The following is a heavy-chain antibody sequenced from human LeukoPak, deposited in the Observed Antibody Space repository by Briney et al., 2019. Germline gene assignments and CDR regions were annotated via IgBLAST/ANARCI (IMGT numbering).Heavy chain of an antibody. D-gene: IGHD6-13*01. Sequence: SETLSLTCTVSGGSISSYYWSWIRQPPGKGLEWIGYIYYSGSTYYNPSLKSRVTISVDTSKNQFSLKLNSVTAADTAVYYCARIYSSSWFLNWFDPWGQGTLVTVSS. V-gene: IGHV4-59*08. J-gene: IGHJ5*02. CDR3: ARIYSSSWFLNWFDP. CDR2: IYYSGST. CDR1: GGSISSYY.